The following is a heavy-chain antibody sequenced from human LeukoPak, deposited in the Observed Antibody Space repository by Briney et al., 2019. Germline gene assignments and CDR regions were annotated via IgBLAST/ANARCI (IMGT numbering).Heavy chain of an antibody. CDR2: IKQDGGEE. CDR1: GFIFSSYW. D-gene: IGHD3-22*01. CDR3: ARDLGQYYDTSDNWFDP. J-gene: IGHJ5*02. Sequence: GGSLRLSCAASGFIFSSYWMSWVRQAPGKGLEWVANIKQDGGEEHYVDSVKGRFTISRDNAKNTLNLQMNSLRAEDTAVYYCARDLGQYYDTSDNWFDPWGQGTLVTVSS. V-gene: IGHV3-7*01.